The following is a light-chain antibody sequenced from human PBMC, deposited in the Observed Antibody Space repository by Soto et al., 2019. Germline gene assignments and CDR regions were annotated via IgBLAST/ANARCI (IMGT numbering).Light chain of an antibody. J-gene: IGLJ1*01. CDR3: SSYAGSSHYV. Sequence: QLVLTQPPSASGSPGQSVTISCTGTSSDVGRYNYISWYQQHPGKAPKLMIYEVSKRPSGVPDRFSGSKSGNTASLTVSGLQAEDEADYYCSSYAGSSHYVFGTGTKLTVL. CDR2: EVS. CDR1: SSDVGRYNY. V-gene: IGLV2-8*01.